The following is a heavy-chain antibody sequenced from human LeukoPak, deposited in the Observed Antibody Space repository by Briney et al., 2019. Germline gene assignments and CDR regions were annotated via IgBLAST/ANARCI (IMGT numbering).Heavy chain of an antibody. CDR1: GFTFSSYG. J-gene: IGHJ6*02. V-gene: IGHV3-30*03. Sequence: GGSLRLSCAASGFTFSSYGMHWVRQAPGKGLEWVAVISYDGSNKYYADSVKGRFTISRDNSKNTLYLQMNSLKTEDTAVYYCTTDPHSDIVVVPAAIGGYYYGMDVWGQGTTVTVSS. CDR3: TTDPHSDIVVVPAAIGGYYYGMDV. CDR2: ISYDGSNK. D-gene: IGHD2-2*02.